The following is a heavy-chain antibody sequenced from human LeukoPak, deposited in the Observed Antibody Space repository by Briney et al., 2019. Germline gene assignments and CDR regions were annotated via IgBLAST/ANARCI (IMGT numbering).Heavy chain of an antibody. CDR3: ITDFALIVDSGKFDY. Sequence: GGSLRLSCAASGFTFSSYGMHWVRQAPGKGLEWVAFIRYDGSNKYYADSVKGRFTISRDNSKNTLYLQTNSLKTEDTAVYYCITDFALIVDSGKFDYWGQGTLVTVSS. V-gene: IGHV3-30*02. CDR2: IRYDGSNK. D-gene: IGHD3-10*01. CDR1: GFTFSSYG. J-gene: IGHJ4*02.